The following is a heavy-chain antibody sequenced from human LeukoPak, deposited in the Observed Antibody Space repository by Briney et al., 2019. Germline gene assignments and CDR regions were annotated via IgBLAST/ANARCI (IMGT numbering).Heavy chain of an antibody. D-gene: IGHD3-10*01. CDR1: GFTFSSYG. J-gene: IGHJ6*02. Sequence: PGGSLRLSCAASGFTFSSYGMHWVRQAPGKGLEWVAVISYDGSNKYYADSVKGRFTISRDNSKNTLYLQMNSLRAEDTAVYYCAKLGSPNYYYYGMDVWGQGTTVTVSS. CDR2: ISYDGSNK. V-gene: IGHV3-30*18. CDR3: AKLGSPNYYYYGMDV.